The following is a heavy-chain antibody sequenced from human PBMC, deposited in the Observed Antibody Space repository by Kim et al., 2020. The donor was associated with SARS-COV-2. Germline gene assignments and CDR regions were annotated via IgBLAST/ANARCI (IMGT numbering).Heavy chain of an antibody. CDR3: AKDGRGGYSPPPYWYFDL. V-gene: IGHV3-23*01. CDR2: ISGSGGST. J-gene: IGHJ2*01. CDR1: GFTFSSYA. D-gene: IGHD3-10*01. Sequence: GGSLRLSCAASGFTFSSYAMSWVRQAPGKGLEWVSAISGSGGSTYYADSVKGRFTISRDNSKNTLYLQMNSLRAEDTAVYYCAKDGRGGYSPPPYWYFDLWGRGTLVTVSS.